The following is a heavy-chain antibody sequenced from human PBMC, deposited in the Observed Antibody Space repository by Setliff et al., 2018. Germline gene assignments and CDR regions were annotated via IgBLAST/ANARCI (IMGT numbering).Heavy chain of an antibody. V-gene: IGHV1-69*13. CDR1: GDTFKNYA. Sequence: SVKVSCKASGDTFKNYAISWVRQAPGQGLEWMGGIIPMFRSGDNAQRFQGRVTITADESTSTVYMELTSLRPEDTAVYYCARGKLDVVAAGGKYCAMDVWGQGTAVTVSS. CDR3: ARGKLDVVAAGGKYCAMDV. D-gene: IGHD6-13*01. J-gene: IGHJ6*02. CDR2: IIPMFRSG.